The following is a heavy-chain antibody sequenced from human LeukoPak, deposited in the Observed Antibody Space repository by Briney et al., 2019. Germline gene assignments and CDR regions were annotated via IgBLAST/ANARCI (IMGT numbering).Heavy chain of an antibody. CDR3: ARSSGKWSGDYYYHYMDV. D-gene: IGHD3-3*01. CDR1: GGSISSYY. CDR2: IHYSEST. V-gene: IGHV4-59*01. Sequence: SETLSLTCTVSGGSISSYYWSSIRQPPGKGLEWIGYIHYSESTTYNPSLKSRVTISVDTSKNQFSLKPSSVTAADPAVYYCARSSGKWSGDYYYHYMDVWGRGTTVTISS. J-gene: IGHJ6*03.